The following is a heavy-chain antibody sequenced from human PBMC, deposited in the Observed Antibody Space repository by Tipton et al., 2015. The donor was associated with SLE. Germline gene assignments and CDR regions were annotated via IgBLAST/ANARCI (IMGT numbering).Heavy chain of an antibody. V-gene: IGHV4-59*01. CDR3: ATIGDSSGYAPFDH. CDR1: GGSISSYY. J-gene: IGHJ4*02. CDR2: IYYSGST. Sequence: LRLSCTVSGGSISSYYWSWIRQPPGKGLEWIGYIYYSGSTNYNPSLKSRVTISVDTSKNQFSLKLSSVTAADTAVYYCATIGDSSGYAPFDHWGQGTLVTVSS. D-gene: IGHD3-22*01.